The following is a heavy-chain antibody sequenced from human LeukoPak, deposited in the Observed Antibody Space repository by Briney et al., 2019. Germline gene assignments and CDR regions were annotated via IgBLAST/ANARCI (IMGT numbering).Heavy chain of an antibody. D-gene: IGHD3-3*01. Sequence: ASVKVSCKASGYTFTGYYMHWVRQAPGQGLEWMGWINPNSGGTNYAQKFQGRVTMTRDTSISTAYMELSRLRSDDTAVYYWARAFLEWLIPYYGMDVWGQGTTVTVSS. J-gene: IGHJ6*02. CDR1: GYTFTGYY. V-gene: IGHV1-2*02. CDR3: ARAFLEWLIPYYGMDV. CDR2: INPNSGGT.